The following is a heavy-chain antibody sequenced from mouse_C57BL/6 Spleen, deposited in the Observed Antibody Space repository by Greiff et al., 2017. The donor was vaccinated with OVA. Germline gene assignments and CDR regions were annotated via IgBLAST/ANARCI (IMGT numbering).Heavy chain of an antibody. V-gene: IGHV1-64*01. D-gene: IGHD1-1*01. CDR3: AKGATVVATDFDY. CDR1: GYTFTSYW. J-gene: IGHJ2*01. Sequence: QVQLQQPGAELVKPGASVKLSCKASGYTFTSYWMHWVKQRPGQGLEWIGMIHPNSGSTNYNEKFKSKATLTVGKSSSTAYMQLSSLTSEDSAVYYCAKGATVVATDFDYWGQGTTLTVSS. CDR2: IHPNSGST.